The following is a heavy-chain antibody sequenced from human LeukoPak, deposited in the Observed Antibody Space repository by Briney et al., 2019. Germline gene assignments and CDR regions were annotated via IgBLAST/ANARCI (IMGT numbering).Heavy chain of an antibody. V-gene: IGHV4-38-2*01. CDR3: ARRKYGDYGNFDY. J-gene: IGHJ4*02. D-gene: IGHD4-17*01. Sequence: SETLSLTCAVSGYSISSGYYWGWIRQPPGKGLEWIGSIYHSGSTYYNPSRKSRVTISVDTSKNQFSLKLSSVTAADTAVYYCARRKYGDYGNFDYWGQGTLVTVSS. CDR1: GYSISSGYY. CDR2: IYHSGST.